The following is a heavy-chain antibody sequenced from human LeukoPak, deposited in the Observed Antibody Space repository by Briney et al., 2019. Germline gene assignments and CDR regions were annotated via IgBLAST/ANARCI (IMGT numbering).Heavy chain of an antibody. V-gene: IGHV3-23*01. CDR3: ARQLGYCSDGSCYFDY. CDR2: ISTSGGDT. J-gene: IGHJ4*02. D-gene: IGHD2-15*01. Sequence: PGGSLRLSCSASGFTFNSYAMSWVRQTSGRGLQWLSAISTSGGDTYYADSVKGRFTISRDNSRNTLHLQMNSLRAEDTAVYFCARQLGYCSDGSCYFDYWGQGTLVTVSS. CDR1: GFTFNSYA.